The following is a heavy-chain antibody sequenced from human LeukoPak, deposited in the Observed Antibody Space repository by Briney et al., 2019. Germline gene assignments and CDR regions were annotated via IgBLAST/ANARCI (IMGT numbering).Heavy chain of an antibody. J-gene: IGHJ6*02. CDR3: ARDPLYSSGWYALHNYYYYGMDV. D-gene: IGHD6-19*01. CDR2: IYTSGST. CDR1: GGSISSYY. Sequence: SETLSLTCTVSGGSISSYYWSWIRQPVGKGLEWIGRIYTSGSTNYNPSLKSRVTMSVDTSKNQFSLKLSSVTAADTAVYYCARDPLYSSGWYALHNYYYYGMDVWGQGTTVTVSS. V-gene: IGHV4-4*07.